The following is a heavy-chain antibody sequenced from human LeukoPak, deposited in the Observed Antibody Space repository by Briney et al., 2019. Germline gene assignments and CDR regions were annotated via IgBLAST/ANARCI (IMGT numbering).Heavy chain of an antibody. CDR2: IYYSGNT. Sequence: SETLSLTCTVAVCSDSSLYWMWFRQPPAKELVLIGDIYYSGNTNYNPSLKSRVTISVDTSKNQFSLKLSSVTAADTAVYYCERGGWYQDYWGQGTLVTVSS. J-gene: IGHJ4*02. CDR3: ERGGWYQDY. D-gene: IGHD6-19*01. V-gene: IGHV4-59*02. CDR1: VCSDSSLY.